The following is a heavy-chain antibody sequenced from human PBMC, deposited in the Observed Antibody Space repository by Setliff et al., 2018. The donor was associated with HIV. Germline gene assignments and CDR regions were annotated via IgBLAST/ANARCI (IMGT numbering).Heavy chain of an antibody. V-gene: IGHV3-30*02. J-gene: IGHJ5*02. D-gene: IGHD3-10*01. CDR1: GFTFSSYG. CDR2: IHYDESIK. CDR3: ARDRVISVRGVLRSTFDP. Sequence: PGGSLRLSCAASGFTFSSYGMHWVRQAPGKGMEWVAFIHYDESIKYYADSVKGRFIISRDISANRVYLQINILRDDDTAMYYCARDRVISVRGVLRSTFDPWGRGTRVTVSS.